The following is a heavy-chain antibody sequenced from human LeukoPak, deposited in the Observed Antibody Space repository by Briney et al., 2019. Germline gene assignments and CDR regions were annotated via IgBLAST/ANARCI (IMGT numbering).Heavy chain of an antibody. CDR2: ISAYNGNT. J-gene: IGHJ5*02. CDR3: ARGREYSSSWYGFDP. Sequence: ASVKVSCKASGYTFTSYGISWVRQAPGQGLEWMGWISAYNGNTNYAQKLQGRVTMTTDTSTSTAYMELRSLRSDDTAVYYCARGREYSSSWYGFDPWGQGTLVTVSS. CDR1: GYTFTSYG. D-gene: IGHD6-13*01. V-gene: IGHV1-18*01.